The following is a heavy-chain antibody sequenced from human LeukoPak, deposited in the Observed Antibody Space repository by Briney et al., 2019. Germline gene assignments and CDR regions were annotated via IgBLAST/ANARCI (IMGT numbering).Heavy chain of an antibody. D-gene: IGHD6-19*01. Sequence: ASVKVSCKASGYTFTGYYMHWVRQAPGQGLEWMGWMNPNTGGTNYAQNFQGRVTMTRDTSISTLYMEVSGLRSDDTAVYYCARHKYSSGWPPEGAFDIWGQGTMVTVSS. CDR2: MNPNTGGT. CDR1: GYTFTGYY. J-gene: IGHJ3*02. CDR3: ARHKYSSGWPPEGAFDI. V-gene: IGHV1-2*02.